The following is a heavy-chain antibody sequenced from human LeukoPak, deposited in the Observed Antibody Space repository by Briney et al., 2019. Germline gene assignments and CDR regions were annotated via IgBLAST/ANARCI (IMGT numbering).Heavy chain of an antibody. D-gene: IGHD6-13*01. CDR1: GFTFSSYS. J-gene: IGHJ3*02. Sequence: PGGSLRLSCAASGFTFSSYSMNWVRQAPGKGLEWVSSISSSSSYIYYADSVKGRFTISRDNAKNSLYLQMNSLRAEDTAVYYCARDLTSIAAAGPDAFDIWGQETMVTVSS. V-gene: IGHV3-21*01. CDR3: ARDLTSIAAAGPDAFDI. CDR2: ISSSSSYI.